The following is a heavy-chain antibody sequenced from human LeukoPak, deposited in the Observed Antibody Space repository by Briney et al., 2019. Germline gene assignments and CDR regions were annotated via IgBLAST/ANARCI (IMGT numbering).Heavy chain of an antibody. V-gene: IGHV1-2*06. CDR1: GYTFTGYY. CDR3: ARDIGYCSSTSCYVVGDY. CDR2: INPNSGGT. J-gene: IGHJ4*02. Sequence: ASVKVSCKASGYTFTGYYMHWVRQAPGQGLEWRGRINPNSGGTNYAQKFQGRVTMTRDTSISTAYMELSRLRSDDTAVYYCARDIGYCSSTSCYVVGDYWGQGTLVTVSS. D-gene: IGHD2-2*01.